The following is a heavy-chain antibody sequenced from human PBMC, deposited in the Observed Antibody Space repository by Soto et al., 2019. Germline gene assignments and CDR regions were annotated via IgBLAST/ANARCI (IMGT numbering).Heavy chain of an antibody. CDR3: ARDTPLLADYVDYYYYGMDV. CDR2: ISSSSSTI. V-gene: IGHV3-48*02. J-gene: IGHJ6*02. Sequence: PGGSLRLSCAASGFTFSSYSMNWVRQAPGKGLEWVSYISSSSSTIYYADSVKGRFTISRDNAKNSLYLQMNSLRDEDTAVYYCARDTPLLADYVDYYYYGMDVRGQGTTVTVSS. CDR1: GFTFSSYS. D-gene: IGHD4-17*01.